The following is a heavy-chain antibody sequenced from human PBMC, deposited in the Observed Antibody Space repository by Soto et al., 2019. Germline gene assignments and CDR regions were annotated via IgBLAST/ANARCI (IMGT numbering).Heavy chain of an antibody. V-gene: IGHV1-18*01. D-gene: IGHD1-1*01. J-gene: IGHJ4*02. CDR2: ISAHYGNT. CDR3: ARGRYGDY. Sequence: QVHLVQSGAEVKKPGASVKVSCKGSGYTFTTYGITWVRQAPGQGLEWMGWISAHYGNTNYAQRLQGRVTVTRDPSTSPAYMELRSLRSDDSAVYYCARGRYGDYWGQGALVTVSS. CDR1: GYTFTTYG.